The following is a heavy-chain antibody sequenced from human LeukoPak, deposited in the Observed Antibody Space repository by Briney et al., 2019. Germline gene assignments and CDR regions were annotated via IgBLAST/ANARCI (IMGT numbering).Heavy chain of an antibody. D-gene: IGHD2-8*01. CDR2: INPSGGST. V-gene: IGHV1-46*01. J-gene: IGHJ4*02. CDR1: GYTFTSYY. CDR3: ATNGVSTLEFDY. Sequence: ASVKVSCKASGYTFTSYYMHWVRQASGQGLEWMGIINPSGGSTSYAQKFQGRVTMTRDTSTSTVYMELSSLRSEDTAVYYCATNGVSTLEFDYWGQGTLVTVSS.